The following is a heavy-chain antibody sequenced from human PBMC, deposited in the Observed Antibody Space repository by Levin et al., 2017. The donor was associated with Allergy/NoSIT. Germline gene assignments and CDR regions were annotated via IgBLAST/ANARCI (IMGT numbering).Heavy chain of an antibody. J-gene: IGHJ4*02. CDR3: ARDPGRYGSFDS. CDR2: IYRGENS. CDR1: GASISRSHW. Sequence: SETLSLTCAVSGASISRSHWWSWVRQPPGKGLEWIGEIYRGENSDYNPSLKSRVTISVDLSQNQFSLRLSSVTAADTAIYYCARDPGRYGSFDSWGQGTLVTVSS. V-gene: IGHV4-4*02. D-gene: IGHD4-17*01.